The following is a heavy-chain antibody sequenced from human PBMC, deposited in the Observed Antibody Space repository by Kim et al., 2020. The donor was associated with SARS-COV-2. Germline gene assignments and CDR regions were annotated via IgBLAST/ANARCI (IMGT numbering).Heavy chain of an antibody. CDR3: ITTVGHSGYDLGY. J-gene: IGHJ4*02. Sequence: YAAPVKGRFNISRDDSSNTLYIQMNSLKTEETAVYYCITTVGHSGYDLGYWGQGTLVTVSS. V-gene: IGHV3-15*01. D-gene: IGHD5-12*01.